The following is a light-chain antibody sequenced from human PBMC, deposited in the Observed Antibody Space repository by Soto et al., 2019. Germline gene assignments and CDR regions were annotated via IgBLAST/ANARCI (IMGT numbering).Light chain of an antibody. CDR1: HHVNKY. Sequence: DIPMTQSPSSLSASVGDRVSITCQASHHVNKYLTWYQQKPGKAPNLLIYDASKLKTRVASRFSGSGSGTQYPLTITNLQPEDFATYYCQHHDGAPYTFGQGTRLAIK. CDR2: DAS. V-gene: IGKV1-33*01. J-gene: IGKJ2*01. CDR3: QHHDGAPYT.